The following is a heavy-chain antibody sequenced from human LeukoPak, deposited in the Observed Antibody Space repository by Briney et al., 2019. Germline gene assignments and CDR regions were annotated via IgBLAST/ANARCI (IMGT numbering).Heavy chain of an antibody. CDR3: ARGLGTWTY. J-gene: IGHJ4*02. V-gene: IGHV4-34*01. CDR1: GGSFSGYY. D-gene: IGHD1-1*01. CDR2: INHSGST. Sequence: SETLSLTCAVYGGSFSGYYWSWIRQPPGKGLEWTGEINHSGSTNYNPSLKSRVTISVDTAKNQFSLKLSSVTAADTAVYYCARGLGTWTYWGQGTLVTVSS.